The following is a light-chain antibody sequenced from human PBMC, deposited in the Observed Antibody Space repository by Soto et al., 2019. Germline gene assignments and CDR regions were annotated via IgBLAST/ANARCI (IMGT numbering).Light chain of an antibody. J-gene: IGKJ1*01. CDR1: QSVSNN. V-gene: IGKV3-15*01. CDR3: QQYNNWPPGT. Sequence: EIVMTQSPATLSVSPGERATLSCRASQSVSNNLAWYQQKPGQAPRLLIYGASTRATGIPARFSGSGSGTEFTLTITSLQSEDVAVYYCQQYNNWPPGTFGRGTKVEVK. CDR2: GAS.